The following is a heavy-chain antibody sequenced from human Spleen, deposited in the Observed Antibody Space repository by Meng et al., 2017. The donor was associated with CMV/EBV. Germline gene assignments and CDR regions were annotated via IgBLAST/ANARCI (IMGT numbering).Heavy chain of an antibody. Sequence: GGSLRLSCAASGFTFSDFAMHWVRQAPGKGLEWVAVISYDGSNKYYADSVKGRFTISRDNSKNTLYLQMNSLRAEDTAVYYCARDGSVEPIVPWGQGTLVTVSS. CDR1: GFTFSDFA. V-gene: IGHV3-30*04. CDR3: ARDGSVEPIVP. J-gene: IGHJ4*02. D-gene: IGHD2-8*01. CDR2: ISYDGSNK.